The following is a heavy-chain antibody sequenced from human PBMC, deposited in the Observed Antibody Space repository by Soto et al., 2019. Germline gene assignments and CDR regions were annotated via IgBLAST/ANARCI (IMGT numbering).Heavy chain of an antibody. V-gene: IGHV4-39*01. J-gene: IGHJ5*02. CDR1: GGSIRSSSYY. Sequence: SETLSLTCTVSGGSIRSSSYYCGWIRQPPGKGLEWIGSIYFSGSTYYNPSLKSRVTISVDTSKNQFSLKLSSVTAADTAVYYCARYCSSSSCVSTPYNWFAPWGQGALVTVSS. CDR2: IYFSGST. D-gene: IGHD2-2*01. CDR3: ARYCSSSSCVSTPYNWFAP.